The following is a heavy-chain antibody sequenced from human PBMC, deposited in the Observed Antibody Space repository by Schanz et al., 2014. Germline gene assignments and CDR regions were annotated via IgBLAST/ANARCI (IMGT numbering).Heavy chain of an antibody. CDR3: ASADYTNYFDY. CDR1: GFTVSSNY. CDR2: IYSDGRT. Sequence: EVQLVESGGGLIQPGGSLRLSCVASGFTVSSNYMSWVRQAPGKGLEWVSVIYSDGRTYYGDSVKGRFTISRDNSKNTLYLQMNSLRDEDTAVYYCASADYTNYFDYWGQGTLVTVSS. J-gene: IGHJ4*02. V-gene: IGHV3-53*01. D-gene: IGHD4-4*01.